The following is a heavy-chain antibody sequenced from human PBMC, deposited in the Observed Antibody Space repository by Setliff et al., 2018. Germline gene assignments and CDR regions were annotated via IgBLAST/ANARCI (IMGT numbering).Heavy chain of an antibody. Sequence: ASVKVSCKASGYTFSADAIHWVRQAPGQRLEWMGFIYTDNGNTKYSKNFQDRVAITRDTSASTAYMELSSLTSEDTAVYFCARGSRGFDYWGQGALVTSPQ. CDR1: GYTFSADA. CDR3: ARGSRGFDY. J-gene: IGHJ4*02. V-gene: IGHV1-3*04. CDR2: IYTDNGNT.